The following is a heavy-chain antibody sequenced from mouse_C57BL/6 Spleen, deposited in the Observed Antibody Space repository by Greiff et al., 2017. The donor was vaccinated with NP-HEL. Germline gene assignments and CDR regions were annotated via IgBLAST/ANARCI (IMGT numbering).Heavy chain of an antibody. CDR3: ARRGPQLGAWFAY. V-gene: IGHV1-55*01. J-gene: IGHJ3*01. Sequence: QVQLQQPGAELVKPGASVKMSCKASGYTFTSYWITWVKQRPGQGLEWIGDIYPGSGSTNYNEKFKSKATLTVDTSSSTAYMQLSSLTSEDSAVYYSARRGPQLGAWFAYWGQGTLVTVSA. CDR2: IYPGSGST. D-gene: IGHD3-1*01. CDR1: GYTFTSYW.